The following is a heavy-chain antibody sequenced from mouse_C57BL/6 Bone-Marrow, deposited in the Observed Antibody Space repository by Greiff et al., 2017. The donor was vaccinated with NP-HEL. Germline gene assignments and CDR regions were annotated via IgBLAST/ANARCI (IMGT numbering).Heavy chain of an antibody. D-gene: IGHD2-1*01. CDR1: GYTFTDYN. J-gene: IGHJ2*01. CDR2: INPNNGGT. CDR3: ARSGYYGNLYYFDY. Sequence: EVQLQQSGPELVKPGASVKIPCKASGYTFTDYNMDWVKQSHGKSLEWIGDINPNNGGTIYNQKFKGKATLTVDKSSSTAYMELRSLTSEDTAVYYCARSGYYGNLYYFDYWGQGTTLTVSS. V-gene: IGHV1-18*01.